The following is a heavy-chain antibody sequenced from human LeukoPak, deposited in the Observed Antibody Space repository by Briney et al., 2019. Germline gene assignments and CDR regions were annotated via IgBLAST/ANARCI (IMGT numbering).Heavy chain of an antibody. J-gene: IGHJ4*02. CDR3: GRAFPPLRTSSAGDL. CDR2: ISGLSTHI. Sequence: GGSLRLSCAASGFVFDAFSMNWVRQAPGKGLEWVSSISGLSTHIYYGDSVKGRFSISRDNAKNSVYLQMNSLGVEDTAIYYCGRAFPPLRTSSAGDLWGQGILVTVSS. V-gene: IGHV3-21*01. D-gene: IGHD3-16*01. CDR1: GFVFDAFS.